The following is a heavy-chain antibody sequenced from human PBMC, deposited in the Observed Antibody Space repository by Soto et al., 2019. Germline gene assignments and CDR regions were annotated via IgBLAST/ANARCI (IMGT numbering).Heavy chain of an antibody. Sequence: GEALKISCKGSGYSFTNYWIGSVRQMPGKGLEWMGIIYPGDSDTRYSPSFQGQVSISADKSISTAYLQWSSLKASDTAMYYCARNIDYGDRDAFDIWGQGTMVTGSS. V-gene: IGHV5-51*01. CDR1: GYSFTNYW. CDR2: IYPGDSDT. CDR3: ARNIDYGDRDAFDI. J-gene: IGHJ3*02. D-gene: IGHD4-17*01.